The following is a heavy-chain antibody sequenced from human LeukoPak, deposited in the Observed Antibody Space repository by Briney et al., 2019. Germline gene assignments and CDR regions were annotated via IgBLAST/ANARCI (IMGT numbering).Heavy chain of an antibody. V-gene: IGHV4-59*08. CDR2: IYYSGRT. CDR1: GGSISSYY. J-gene: IGHJ3*02. D-gene: IGHD3-22*01. Sequence: SETLSLTCTVSGGSISSYYWNWIRQPPGKGLEWIGHIYYSGRTNYNPSLESRVIISVDTSKNQVSLRLSSVTAADTAVYYCARVPYYYDSSDSGFDIWGQGTMVTVSS. CDR3: ARVPYYYDSSDSGFDI.